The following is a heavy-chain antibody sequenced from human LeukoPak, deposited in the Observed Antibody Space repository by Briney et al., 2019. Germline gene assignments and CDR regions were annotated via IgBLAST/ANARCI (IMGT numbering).Heavy chain of an antibody. Sequence: PGGSLRLSCAASGFTFSSYGMHWVRQAPGRGLAWVANIKEDGSEKNYVDSVKGRFTISRDTSKNTLYLQMNSLRAEDTAVYYCARVGDSSGYYFPFDYWGQGTLVTVSS. V-gene: IGHV3-7*01. CDR1: GFTFSSYG. J-gene: IGHJ4*02. D-gene: IGHD3-22*01. CDR3: ARVGDSSGYYFPFDY. CDR2: IKEDGSEK.